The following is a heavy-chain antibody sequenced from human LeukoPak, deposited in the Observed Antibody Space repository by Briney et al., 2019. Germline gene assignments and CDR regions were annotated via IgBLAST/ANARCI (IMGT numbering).Heavy chain of an antibody. Sequence: GGSLRLSCLAPGFTFNIFDMNWVRQSPGKGLEWVSSISSGSRLIKYADSVKGRFTTSRDNAKNSMFLQIDSLRDEDTAVYYCARNYDYWGRGTLVTVSS. J-gene: IGHJ4*02. CDR2: ISSGSRLI. CDR3: ARNYDY. V-gene: IGHV3-21*01. CDR1: GFTFNIFD.